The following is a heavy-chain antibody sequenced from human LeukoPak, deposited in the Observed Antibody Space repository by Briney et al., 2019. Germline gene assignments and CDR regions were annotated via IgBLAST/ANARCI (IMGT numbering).Heavy chain of an antibody. CDR1: GFTFSSYA. D-gene: IGHD3-22*01. CDR2: ISGSGGST. CDR3: AKVYDSSGYLNPHYFDY. Sequence: PGGSLRLSCAASGFTFSSYAMSWVRQAPGKGLEWVSAISGSGGSTYYADSVKGRFTISRDNSKNTLYLQMNSLRAEDTAVYYCAKVYDSSGYLNPHYFDYWGQGTLVTVSS. V-gene: IGHV3-23*01. J-gene: IGHJ4*02.